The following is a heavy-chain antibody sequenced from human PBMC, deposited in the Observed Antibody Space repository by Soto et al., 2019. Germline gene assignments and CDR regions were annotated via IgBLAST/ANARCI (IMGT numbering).Heavy chain of an antibody. V-gene: IGHV3-21*01. CDR3: ARDCRDYPLPSYGMDV. J-gene: IGHJ6*02. CDR2: ISSSSSYI. D-gene: IGHD4-17*01. CDR1: GFTFSSYS. Sequence: EVQLVESGGGLVKPGGSLRLSCAASGFTFSSYSMNWVRQAPGKGLEWVSSISSSSSYIYYADSVKGRFTISRDNAKNSLYLQMNSLRAEDTAVYYCARDCRDYPLPSYGMDVWGQGTTVTVSS.